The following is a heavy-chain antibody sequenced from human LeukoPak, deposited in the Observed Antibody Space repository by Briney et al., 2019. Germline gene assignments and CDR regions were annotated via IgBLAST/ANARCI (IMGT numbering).Heavy chain of an antibody. Sequence: SVKVSCKASGGTFSSYTISWVRQAPGQGLEWMGGIIPIFGTTNYAQKFQGRVTITADESTSTAYMELSSLRSEDTAVYYRARGRYSSSINSMDVWGQGTTVTVSS. CDR1: GGTFSSYT. V-gene: IGHV1-69*13. CDR3: ARGRYSSSINSMDV. J-gene: IGHJ6*02. CDR2: IIPIFGTT. D-gene: IGHD6-6*01.